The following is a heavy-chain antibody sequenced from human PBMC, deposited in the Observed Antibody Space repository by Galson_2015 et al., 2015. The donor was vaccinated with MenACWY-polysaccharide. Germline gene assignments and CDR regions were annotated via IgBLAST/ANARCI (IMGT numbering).Heavy chain of an antibody. CDR1: GLTFDDYA. D-gene: IGHD1-1*01. CDR3: AKDNNSPWSNYYYMDV. CDR2: ISWNSGSI. Sequence: SLRLSCAASGLTFDDYAMHWVRQAPGKGLEWVSRISWNSGSIVYADSVKGRFTISRDDGKKSLHLQMNSLRAEDTALYYCAKDNNSPWSNYYYMDVWGKGTTVTVSS. J-gene: IGHJ6*03. V-gene: IGHV3-9*01.